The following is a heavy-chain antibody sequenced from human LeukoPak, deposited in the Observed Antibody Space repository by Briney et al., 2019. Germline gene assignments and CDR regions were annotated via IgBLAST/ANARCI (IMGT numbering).Heavy chain of an antibody. CDR1: GYSFTSYW. J-gene: IGHJ4*02. CDR3: ARSAPCGYDYFDY. Sequence: GESLKISRKGSGYSFTSYWIGWVRQMPGKGLEWMGIIYPGDSDTRYSPSFQGQATISADKSISTAYLQWSSLKASDTAMYYGARSAPCGYDYFDYWGQGTLVTVSS. CDR2: IYPGDSDT. V-gene: IGHV5-51*01. D-gene: IGHD5-12*01.